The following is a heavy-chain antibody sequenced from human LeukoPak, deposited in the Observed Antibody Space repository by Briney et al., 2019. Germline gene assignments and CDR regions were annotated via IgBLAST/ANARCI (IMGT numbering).Heavy chain of an antibody. D-gene: IGHD1/OR15-1a*01. CDR1: GFTFSSSW. V-gene: IGHV3-7*05. CDR3: ARWNNDWEFDY. Sequence: GGSLRLSCAASGFTFSSSWMTWVRQAPGKGLEWVAHIKEDGNEEYYVDSVKGRFTISRDNAKNSLYLQTNSLRAEDTAVFYCARWNNDWEFDYWGQGTLVSVSS. CDR2: IKEDGNEE. J-gene: IGHJ4*02.